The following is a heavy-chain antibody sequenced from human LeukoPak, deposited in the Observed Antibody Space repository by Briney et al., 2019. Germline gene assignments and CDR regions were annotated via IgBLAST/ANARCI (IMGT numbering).Heavy chain of an antibody. D-gene: IGHD6-19*01. V-gene: IGHV4-30-2*01. CDR1: GGSISSGGYS. CDR2: IYHSGST. CDR3: ARGREQWLVIGAFDI. J-gene: IGHJ3*02. Sequence: SETLSLTCAVSGGSISSGGYSWSWIRQPPGKGLEWIGYIYHSGSTNYNPSLKSRVTISVDKSKNQFSLKLSSVTAADTAVYYCARGREQWLVIGAFDIWGQGTMVTVSS.